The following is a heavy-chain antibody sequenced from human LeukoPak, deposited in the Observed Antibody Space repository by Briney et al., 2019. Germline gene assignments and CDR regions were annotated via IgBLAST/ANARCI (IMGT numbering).Heavy chain of an antibody. Sequence: GRSLRLSCAASGFTFSSYGMHWVRQAPGKGLEWVAVISYDGSNKYYADSVKGRFTISRDNSKNTLYLQMNSLRAEDTGVYYCAKQYSSGWYDYWGQGTLVTVSS. CDR2: ISYDGSNK. CDR1: GFTFSSYG. V-gene: IGHV3-30*18. J-gene: IGHJ4*02. D-gene: IGHD6-19*01. CDR3: AKQYSSGWYDY.